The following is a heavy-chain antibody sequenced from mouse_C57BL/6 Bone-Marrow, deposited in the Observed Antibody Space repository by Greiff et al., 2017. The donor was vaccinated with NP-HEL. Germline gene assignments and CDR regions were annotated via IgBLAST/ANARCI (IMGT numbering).Heavy chain of an antibody. CDR1: GYTFTDYY. D-gene: IGHD1-1*01. J-gene: IGHJ2*01. CDR3: ARKLRYFDY. CDR2: INPNNGGT. V-gene: IGHV1-26*01. Sequence: VQLKQSGPELVKPGASVKISCKASGYTFTDYYMNWVKQSHGKSLEWIGDINPNNGGTSYNQKFKGKATLTVDKSSSTAYMELRSLTSEDSAVYYCARKLRYFDYWGQGTTLTVSS.